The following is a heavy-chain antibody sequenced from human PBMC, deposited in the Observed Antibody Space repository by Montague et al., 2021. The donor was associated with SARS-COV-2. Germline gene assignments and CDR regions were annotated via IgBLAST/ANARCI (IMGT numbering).Heavy chain of an antibody. CDR3: ARVPRNYDFWGGFYDAFDI. CDR2: IYYSGST. CDR1: GGSVSSYY. D-gene: IGHD3-3*01. V-gene: IGHV4-59*02. J-gene: IGHJ3*02. Sequence: SETLSLTCTVSGGSVSSYYWSWIRQPPGKGLEWIGYIYYSGSTNYNPSLESRVTISVDTSKNQFSLKLSSVTAADTAVYYCARVPRNYDFWGGFYDAFDIWGQGTMVTVSS.